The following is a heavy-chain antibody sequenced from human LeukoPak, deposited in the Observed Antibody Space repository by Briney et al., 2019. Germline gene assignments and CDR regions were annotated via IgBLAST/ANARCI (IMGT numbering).Heavy chain of an antibody. CDR1: GGSIINYY. V-gene: IGHV4-59*01. CDR3: ARDYWNYFDY. CDR2: IYYSGST. Sequence: PSETLSLTCTVSGGSIINYYWSWIRQPPGKGLEWIGYIYYSGSTTYNPSLKSRVTISVDTSKNQFSLELSSVTAADTAVYYCARDYWNYFDYWGQGTLVTVSS. D-gene: IGHD2-15*01. J-gene: IGHJ4*02.